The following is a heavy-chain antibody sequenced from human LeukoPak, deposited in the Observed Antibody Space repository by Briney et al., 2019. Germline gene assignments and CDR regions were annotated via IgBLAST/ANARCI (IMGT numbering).Heavy chain of an antibody. CDR1: GFTFSSYA. D-gene: IGHD3-22*01. Sequence: GGSLRLSCAASGFTFSSYATSWVRQAPGKGLEWVSAISGSGGSTYYADSVKGRFTISRDNSKNTLYLQMNGLRAEDTAVYYCAKSITMIVVVIGVDYWGQGTLVTVSS. CDR3: AKSITMIVVVIGVDY. CDR2: ISGSGGST. J-gene: IGHJ4*02. V-gene: IGHV3-23*01.